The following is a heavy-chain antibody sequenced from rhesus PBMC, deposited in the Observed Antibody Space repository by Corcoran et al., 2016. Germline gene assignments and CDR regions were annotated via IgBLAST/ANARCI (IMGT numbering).Heavy chain of an antibody. V-gene: IGHV4-93*02. CDR2: IYGSGGST. J-gene: IGHJ4*01. D-gene: IGHD5-42*01. CDR1: GGSISSSNW. Sequence: QVQLQESGPAVVKPSETLSLTCAVSGGSISSSNWWSWIRQSPGKGLEWIGGIYGSGGSTEYNPSPRGPVTISIDTSKNQFSLKLSSVTAADTAVYYCARHRMGIQRVQLYYFDYWGQGVLVTVSS. CDR3: ARHRMGIQRVQLYYFDY.